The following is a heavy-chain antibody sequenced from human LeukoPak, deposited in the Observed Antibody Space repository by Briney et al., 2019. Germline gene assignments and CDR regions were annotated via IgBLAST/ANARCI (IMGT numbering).Heavy chain of an antibody. CDR2: IYYSGST. Sequence: IPSETLSLTCTVSGGSISSYYWSWIRQPPGKGLEWIGYIYYSGSTNYNPSLKSRVTISVDTSKNQFSLKLSSVTAADTAVYYCARSEVDYYGSGSYYNAGYFDYWGQGTPVTVSS. J-gene: IGHJ4*02. D-gene: IGHD3-10*01. V-gene: IGHV4-59*01. CDR1: GGSISSYY. CDR3: ARSEVDYYGSGSYYNAGYFDY.